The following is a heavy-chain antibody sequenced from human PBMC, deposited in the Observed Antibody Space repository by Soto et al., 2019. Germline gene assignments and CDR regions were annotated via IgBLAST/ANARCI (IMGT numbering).Heavy chain of an antibody. CDR2: IYYSGST. Sequence: QVQLQESGPGLVKPSETLSLTCTVSGAAIGSYYWSWIRQPPGKRLEWFGYIYYSGSTNYNPSLKSRVTISVDTSKNQFSLKLTSVTAADTAVYYCARSSPYDSRGFDLWGRGTLVTVSS. V-gene: IGHV4-59*01. J-gene: IGHJ2*01. CDR1: GAAIGSYY. D-gene: IGHD3-22*01. CDR3: ARSSPYDSRGFDL.